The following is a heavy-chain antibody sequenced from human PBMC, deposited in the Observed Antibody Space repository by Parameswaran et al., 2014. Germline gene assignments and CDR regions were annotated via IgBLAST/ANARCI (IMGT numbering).Heavy chain of an antibody. CDR3: ARAGGSYHNWLDP. Sequence: WIRQPPGKGLEWVAVIWYDGSNKYYADSVKGRFTISRDNSKNTLYVQMNSLRAEDTAVYYCARAGGSYHNWLDPWGQGTLVTVSS. J-gene: IGHJ5*02. CDR2: IWYDGSNK. V-gene: IGHV3-33*01. D-gene: IGHD1-26*01.